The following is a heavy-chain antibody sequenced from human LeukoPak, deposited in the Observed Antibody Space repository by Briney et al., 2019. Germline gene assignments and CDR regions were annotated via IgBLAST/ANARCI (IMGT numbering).Heavy chain of an antibody. D-gene: IGHD2-21*02. V-gene: IGHV3-7*03. J-gene: IGHJ3*02. Sequence: PGGSLRLSCAASGFNFSNYWMSWVRQAPGKGLEWVANIKQDGSEKNYVDSVKGRFTISRDNAKNSLFLQMNRLRVEDTAVYYCARDMVGYCGGDCYYGAFDIWGQGTMVTVSS. CDR2: IKQDGSEK. CDR1: GFNFSNYW. CDR3: ARDMVGYCGGDCYYGAFDI.